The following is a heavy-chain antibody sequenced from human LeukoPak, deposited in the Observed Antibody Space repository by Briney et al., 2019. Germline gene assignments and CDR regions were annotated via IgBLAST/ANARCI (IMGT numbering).Heavy chain of an antibody. Sequence: TSETLSLTCTVSGGSISDYFWSWIRQPPGKGLGWIGYVYNSGNTNYNPSLKSRVTISVDTSKNQFSLKLSSVTAADTAVYYCARRGYYMDVWGKGITVTVSS. J-gene: IGHJ6*03. CDR3: ARRGYYMDV. V-gene: IGHV4-59*01. CDR1: GGSISDYF. CDR2: VYNSGNT.